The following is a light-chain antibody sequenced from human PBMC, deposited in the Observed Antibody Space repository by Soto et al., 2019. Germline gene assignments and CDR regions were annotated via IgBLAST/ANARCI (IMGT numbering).Light chain of an antibody. CDR1: SSNIGAGYD. CDR2: GNS. CDR3: QSYDSSLSGYVV. V-gene: IGLV1-40*01. J-gene: IGLJ2*01. Sequence: QSVLTQPPSVSGAPGQRVTISCTGSSSNIGAGYDVHWYQQLPGTAPKLLIYGNSNRPSGVPDRFSGSKSGTSASLAITGRQAEDEADSYCQSYDSSLSGYVVFGGGTKLTVL.